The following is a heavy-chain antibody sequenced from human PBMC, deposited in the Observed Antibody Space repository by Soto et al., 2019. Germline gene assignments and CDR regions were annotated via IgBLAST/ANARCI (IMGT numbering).Heavy chain of an antibody. CDR3: ARSAGYSSSWSPYYYYGMDV. CDR1: GFTFSDYY. V-gene: IGHV3-11*01. CDR2: ISSSGSTI. Sequence: VQLVESGGGLVKPGGSLRLSCAASGFTFSDYYMSWIRQAPGKGLEWVSYISSSGSTIYYADSVKGRFTISRDNAKNSLYLQMNSLRAEDTAVYYCARSAGYSSSWSPYYYYGMDVWGQGTTVTVSS. J-gene: IGHJ6*02. D-gene: IGHD6-13*01.